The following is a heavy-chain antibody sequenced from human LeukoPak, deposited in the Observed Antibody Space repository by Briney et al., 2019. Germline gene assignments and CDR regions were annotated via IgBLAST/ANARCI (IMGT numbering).Heavy chain of an antibody. CDR2: IFTSGIISGNT. CDR1: GGSTSSYY. V-gene: IGHV4-4*07. Sequence: PSETLSLTCTVSGGSTSSYYWSWIRQPPGKGLEWIGRIFTSGIISGNTNYNPSLDSRVTMSVDASKNQFSLKLTSVTAADTAIYYCARDRYYYDTSGYYSAFETWGQGTMVTVSS. J-gene: IGHJ3*02. CDR3: ARDRYYYDTSGYYSAFET. D-gene: IGHD3-22*01.